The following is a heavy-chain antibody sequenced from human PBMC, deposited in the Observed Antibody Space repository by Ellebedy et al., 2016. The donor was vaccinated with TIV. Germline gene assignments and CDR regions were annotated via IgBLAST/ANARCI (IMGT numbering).Heavy chain of an antibody. CDR3: TYGSGSYPLGY. CDR2: FNPNSGGT. J-gene: IGHJ4*02. V-gene: IGHV1-2*02. Sequence: AASVKVSCKASGYTFTDYYMHWVRQAPGQGLEWLGWFNPNSGGTNFAQQFQGRFTMTRDTSISKAYIELSRLRSDDTAVYYCTYGSGSYPLGYWGQGTLVTVSS. CDR1: GYTFTDYY. D-gene: IGHD3-10*01.